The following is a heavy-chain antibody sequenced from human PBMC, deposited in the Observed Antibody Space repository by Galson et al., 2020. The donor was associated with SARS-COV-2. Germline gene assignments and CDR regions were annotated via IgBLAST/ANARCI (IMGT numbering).Heavy chain of an antibody. Sequence: SLKLYCAASGFAFSNFAIHWVRQAPGKGLEWVAVISFDGIHKTYEDSVRGRFTLSRDNSKNTVYLQMNSLRGEDTAVYYCASDIGDSKIVFNILDYLGQRTLVTVS. CDR3: ASDIGDSKIVFNILDY. CDR2: ISFDGIHK. V-gene: IGHV3-30-3*01. J-gene: IGHJ4*02. CDR1: GFAFSNFA. D-gene: IGHD4-4*01.